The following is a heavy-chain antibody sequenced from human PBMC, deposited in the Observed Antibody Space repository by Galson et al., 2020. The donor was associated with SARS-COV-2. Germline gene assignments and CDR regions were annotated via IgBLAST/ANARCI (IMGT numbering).Heavy chain of an antibody. V-gene: IGHV3-23*01. J-gene: IGHJ3*02. CDR3: AKGRGSANSNAFDI. Sequence: GESLKISCAASGFTFSNYAVSWVRKAPGKGLEWVSVISASGASTDYADSVKGRFTISRDNSKNTMYLQMNSLRAEDTAVYYCAKGRGSANSNAFDIWGQGTMVTVSS. CDR1: GFTFSNYA. CDR2: ISASGAST.